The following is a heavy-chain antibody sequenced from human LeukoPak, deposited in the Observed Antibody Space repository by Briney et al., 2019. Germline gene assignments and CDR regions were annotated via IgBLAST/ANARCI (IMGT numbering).Heavy chain of an antibody. D-gene: IGHD6-13*01. Sequence: GGSLRLSCAASGFXFSSSWMLWVRQAPGKGLVWVSRIKTDGSGGSTTSYADSVKGRFTISRDNAKNTLFLQMNSLRAEDTAVYYCAKERAGAGEYWGQGTLVTVSA. CDR3: AKERAGAGEY. CDR2: IKTDGSGGSTT. V-gene: IGHV3-74*01. CDR1: GFXFSSSW. J-gene: IGHJ4*02.